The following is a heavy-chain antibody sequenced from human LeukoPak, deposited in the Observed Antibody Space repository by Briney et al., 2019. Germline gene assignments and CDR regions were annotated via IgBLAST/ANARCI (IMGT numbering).Heavy chain of an antibody. Sequence: GGSLRLSCAASGFTFSDYYMNWVRQAPGKGLEWVSGISGSGVGTYYKDSVKGRFTISRDNSKDTLYLQMNSLRAEDTAVYYCAKRAMWDLYWYFDLWGRGTLVTVSS. V-gene: IGHV3-23*01. J-gene: IGHJ2*01. CDR1: GFTFSDYY. D-gene: IGHD1-26*01. CDR3: AKRAMWDLYWYFDL. CDR2: ISGSGVGT.